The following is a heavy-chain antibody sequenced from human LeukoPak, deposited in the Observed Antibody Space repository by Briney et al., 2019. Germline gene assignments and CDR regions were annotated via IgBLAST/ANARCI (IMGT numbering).Heavy chain of an antibody. D-gene: IGHD1-26*01. CDR3: ARGTRGSYSSIHD. J-gene: IGHJ4*02. CDR2: INPNSGGT. V-gene: IGHV1-2*02. Sequence: ASVKVSCKTSGYTFSDYYIHWVRQAPGQGLEWVGWINPNSGGTDSAQKLQGRVTMTRDTSISATYMELRTLTSDDTAVYYCARGTRGSYSSIHDWGQGTLVTVSS. CDR1: GYTFSDYY.